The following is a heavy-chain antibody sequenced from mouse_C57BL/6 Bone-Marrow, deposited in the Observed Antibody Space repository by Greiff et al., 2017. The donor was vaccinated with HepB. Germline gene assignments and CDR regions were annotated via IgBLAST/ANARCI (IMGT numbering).Heavy chain of an antibody. V-gene: IGHV1-50*01. CDR1: GYTFTSYW. CDR2: IDPSDSYT. J-gene: IGHJ3*01. CDR3: ARRLGPFAY. D-gene: IGHD4-1*01. Sequence: QVQLQQPGAELVKPGASVKLSCKASGYTFTSYWMQWVKQRPGQGLEWIGVIDPSDSYTNYNQKFKGKATLTVDTSSSTAYMQLSSLTSEDSAVYYCARRLGPFAYWGQGTLVTVSA.